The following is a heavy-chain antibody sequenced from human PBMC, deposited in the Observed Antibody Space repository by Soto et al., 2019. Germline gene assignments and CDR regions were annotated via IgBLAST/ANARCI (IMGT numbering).Heavy chain of an antibody. V-gene: IGHV3-33*01. Sequence: QVQLVESGGGVVQPGRSLRLSCAASGFAFSSYGMHWVRQTPGKGLEWVALIWYDGSNQYYADSVKGRFTTSRDNSKSTLYLQMHSLGAEDTAVYFCTRSPPGVAGRYYFDFWGQGTLVTVSS. J-gene: IGHJ4*02. CDR2: IWYDGSNQ. D-gene: IGHD6-6*01. CDR1: GFAFSSYG. CDR3: TRSPPGVAGRYYFDF.